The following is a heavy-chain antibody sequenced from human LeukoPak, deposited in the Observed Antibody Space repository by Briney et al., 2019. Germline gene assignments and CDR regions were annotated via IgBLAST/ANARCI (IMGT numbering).Heavy chain of an antibody. CDR3: ARGWKDYPYDSSGYYYFDY. D-gene: IGHD3-22*01. CDR2: INHSGST. CDR1: GGSFSGYY. Sequence: SETLSLTCAVYGGSFSGYYWSWIRQPPGKGLEWIGEINHSGSTNYNPSLKSRVTISVDTSKNQFSLKLSSVTAADTAVYYCARGWKDYPYDSSGYYYFDYWGQGTLVTVSS. J-gene: IGHJ4*02. V-gene: IGHV4-34*01.